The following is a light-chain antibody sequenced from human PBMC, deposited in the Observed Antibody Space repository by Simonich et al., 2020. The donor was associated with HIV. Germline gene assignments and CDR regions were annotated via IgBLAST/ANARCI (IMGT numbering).Light chain of an antibody. V-gene: IGKV2D-29*02. CDR3: MQSIQLLYT. CDR1: QSLLHSDGKTY. CDR2: EVS. Sequence: IVMTQTPLSLSVTPGQPAAIFCKSSQSLLHSDGKTYLYWYMQKPGQSPKLLIYEVSNRFSGVPDRFSGSGSGTNFTLKISRVAPVGGGIYYCMQSIQLLYTFGQGTKLEIK. J-gene: IGKJ2*01.